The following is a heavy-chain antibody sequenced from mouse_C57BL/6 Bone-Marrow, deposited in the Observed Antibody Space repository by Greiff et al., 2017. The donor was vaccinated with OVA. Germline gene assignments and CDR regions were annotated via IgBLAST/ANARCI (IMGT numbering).Heavy chain of an antibody. J-gene: IGHJ2*01. Sequence: VQLQQSGAELVRPGASVKLSCTASGFNIKDDYMHWVKQRPEQGLEWIGWIDPENGDTEYASKFQGKATITADTSSNTAYLQLSSLTSEDTAVYYCTSYYDYENYWGRGTTLPVSS. D-gene: IGHD2-4*01. CDR1: GFNIKDDY. V-gene: IGHV14-4*01. CDR2: IDPENGDT. CDR3: TSYYDYENY.